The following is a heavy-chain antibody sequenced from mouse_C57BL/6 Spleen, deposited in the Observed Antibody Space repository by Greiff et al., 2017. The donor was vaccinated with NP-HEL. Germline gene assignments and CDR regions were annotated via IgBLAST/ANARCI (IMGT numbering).Heavy chain of an antibody. CDR3: TRGFAY. V-gene: IGHV1-15*01. CDR2: IDPETGGT. CDR1: GYTFTDYE. J-gene: IGHJ3*01. Sequence: QLQQSGAELVRPGASVTLSCKASGYTFTDYEMHWVKQTPVQGREWIGAIDPETGGTAYNQKFKGKAILTADKSSSTAYMELRSLTSEDSAVYYCTRGFAYWGQGTLVTVSA.